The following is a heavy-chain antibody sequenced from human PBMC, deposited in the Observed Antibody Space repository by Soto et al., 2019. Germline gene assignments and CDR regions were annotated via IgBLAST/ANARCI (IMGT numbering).Heavy chain of an antibody. CDR2: ISYDGSNK. CDR1: GFTFSSYG. Sequence: QVQLVESGGGVVQPGRSLRLSCAASGFTFSSYGMHWVRQAPGKGLEWVAVISYDGSNKYYADSVKGRFTISRDNSKNTLYVQMNSLRAEDTAVYYCAKDLRLVNWYFDLWGRGTLVTVSS. J-gene: IGHJ2*01. D-gene: IGHD3-22*01. V-gene: IGHV3-30*18. CDR3: AKDLRLVNWYFDL.